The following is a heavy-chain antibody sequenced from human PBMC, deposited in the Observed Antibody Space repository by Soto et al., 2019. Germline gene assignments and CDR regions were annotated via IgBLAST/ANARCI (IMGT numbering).Heavy chain of an antibody. CDR2: ISYDGANK. J-gene: IGHJ6*02. CDR3: AKDGGGYNYGYVMLDKYYYGMDV. Sequence: QVQLVESGGGVVQPGRSLRLSCGASGFTFSTYAIHWVRQAPGKGLEWVAVISYDGANKYYADSVRGRFTISRDNSKNTLFLQMSSLRAEDTAVYYCAKDGGGYNYGYVMLDKYYYGMDVWGQGTTVTVSS. D-gene: IGHD5-18*01. CDR1: GFTFSTYA. V-gene: IGHV3-30-3*01.